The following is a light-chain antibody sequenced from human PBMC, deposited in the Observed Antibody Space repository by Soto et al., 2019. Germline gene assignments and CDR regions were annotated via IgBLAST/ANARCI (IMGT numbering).Light chain of an antibody. CDR3: QSYDSSLSGGV. CDR2: GNS. V-gene: IGLV1-40*01. J-gene: IGLJ3*02. CDR1: SSNIGAGYD. Sequence: QSVLTQPSSVSGAPGQRVTISCTGSSSNIGAGYDVHWYQQLPGTAPKLLISGNSNRPSGVPDRFSGSKSGTSASLAITGLQAEDEADYYCQSYDSSLSGGVFGGGTKLTVL.